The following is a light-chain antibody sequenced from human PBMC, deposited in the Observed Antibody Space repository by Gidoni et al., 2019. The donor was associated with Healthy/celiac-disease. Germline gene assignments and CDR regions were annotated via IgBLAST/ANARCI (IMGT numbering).Light chain of an antibody. CDR1: QSVSSY. V-gene: IGKV3-11*01. J-gene: IGKJ3*01. Sequence: EIVLTQSPATLSLSPGERATPSCRASQSVSSYLAWYQHKPGQVPRLLIYDASNRATGIPARFSGSGSGTDFTLTISSLEPEDFAVYYCQQRSNWPPEAFGPGTKVDIK. CDR3: QQRSNWPPEA. CDR2: DAS.